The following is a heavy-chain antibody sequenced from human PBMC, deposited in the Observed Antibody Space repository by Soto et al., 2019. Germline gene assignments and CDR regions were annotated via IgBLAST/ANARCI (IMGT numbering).Heavy chain of an antibody. Sequence: QLQLQESGSGLVKPSQTLSLTCAVSGGSISSGGYSWSWIRQPPGKGLAWIGYIYHSGSTYYNPSFKSRVTITGDRAKNHSSLKLSSVTAADTAVYYCARGQVVAAQHWGQGTLVTVSA. CDR3: ARGQVVAAQH. CDR2: IYHSGST. CDR1: GGSISSGGYS. D-gene: IGHD2-15*01. J-gene: IGHJ4*02. V-gene: IGHV4-30-2*01.